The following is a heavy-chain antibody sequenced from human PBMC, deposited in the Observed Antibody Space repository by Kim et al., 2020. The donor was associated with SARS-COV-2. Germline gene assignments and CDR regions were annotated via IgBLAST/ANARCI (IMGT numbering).Heavy chain of an antibody. Sequence: SETLSLTCTVSGDSVSNYYWSWIRQPAGKGLEWIGRIFISGNPNYNPSLKGRVTMSIDTSGNNFSLQLASLTAADTAIYYCARGPSQGIPLDYWGQGTL. J-gene: IGHJ4*02. V-gene: IGHV4-4*07. D-gene: IGHD6-6*01. CDR3: ARGPSQGIPLDY. CDR2: IFISGNP. CDR1: GDSVSNYY.